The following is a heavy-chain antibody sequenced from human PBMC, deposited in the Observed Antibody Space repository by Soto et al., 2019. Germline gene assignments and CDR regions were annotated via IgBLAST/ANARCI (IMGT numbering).Heavy chain of an antibody. CDR2: ISYSGST. CDR1: GGSFSRYY. J-gene: IGHJ5*02. D-gene: IGHD2-2*01. CDR3: ARQAVPAATLSWFDP. V-gene: IGHV4-59*01. Sequence: PSETLSLTCTVSGGSFSRYYWSWIRQPPGKGLEWIGYISYSGSTSYNPSLKSRVTISVDTSKNQFSLKLSSVTAADTAMYYCARQAVPAATLSWFDPWGQGILVTVS.